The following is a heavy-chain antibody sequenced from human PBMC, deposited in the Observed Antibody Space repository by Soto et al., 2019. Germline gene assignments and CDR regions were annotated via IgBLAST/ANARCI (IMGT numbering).Heavy chain of an antibody. Sequence: QVQLVQSGAEVRKPGASVKVSCKASGYTFTNYYMHWVRQAPGQGLEWMGIINPSGGTTTYAQKLQGRVTMTRDTSTSTVYMELSSLRSEDTAVYYCASPSFYGGNYFDYWGQGTLVTVSS. J-gene: IGHJ4*02. V-gene: IGHV1-46*01. CDR3: ASPSFYGGNYFDY. D-gene: IGHD4-17*01. CDR2: INPSGGTT. CDR1: GYTFTNYY.